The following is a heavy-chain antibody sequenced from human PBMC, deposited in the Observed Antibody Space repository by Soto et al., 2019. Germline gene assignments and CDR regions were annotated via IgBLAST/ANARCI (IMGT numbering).Heavy chain of an antibody. CDR3: ARRATVRGAFDI. CDR2: IYYSGST. J-gene: IGHJ3*02. Sequence: PSETLTLNYTVSGNSITNSTYYWAWTRQPPGKGLKWIGSIYYSGSTYYNPSLKSRVTISVDTSKNQFSLKLSSVTAADTAVYYCARRATVRGAFDIWGQGTMVT. CDR1: GNSITNSTYY. D-gene: IGHD4-17*01. V-gene: IGHV4-39*01.